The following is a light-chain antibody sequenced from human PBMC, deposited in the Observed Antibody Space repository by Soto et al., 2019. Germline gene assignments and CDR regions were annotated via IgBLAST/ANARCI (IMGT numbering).Light chain of an antibody. CDR1: SSDVGGYNY. CDR3: SSYTSSSIDYV. Sequence: QSALTQPASVSGSPGQSITISCTGTSSDVGGYNYFSWYQQHPGKAPKLMIYEVSNRPSGVSNRFSGSKSGNTASLTISGLQAEDEADYDCSSYTSSSIDYVFGTGTKLTVL. J-gene: IGLJ1*01. CDR2: EVS. V-gene: IGLV2-14*01.